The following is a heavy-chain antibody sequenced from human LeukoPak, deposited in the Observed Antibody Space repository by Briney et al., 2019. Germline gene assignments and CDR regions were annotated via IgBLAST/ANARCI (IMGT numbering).Heavy chain of an antibody. V-gene: IGHV4-39*07. J-gene: IGHJ4*02. CDR1: GGSISSSSYS. CDR2: IYYTGST. D-gene: IGHD6-19*01. CDR3: ARASLRVPGTGDY. Sequence: PSETLSLTCTVSGGSISSSSYSWGWIRQPPGKGLEWIGTIYYTGSTYYNPSLKSRVTISVDTSKNQFSLKLTSVTAADTAVYFCARASLRVPGTGDYWGQGTLVTVSS.